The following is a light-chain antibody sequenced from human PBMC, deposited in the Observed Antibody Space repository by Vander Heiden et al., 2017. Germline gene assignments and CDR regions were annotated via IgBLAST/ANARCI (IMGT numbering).Light chain of an antibody. CDR2: GGS. CDR3: QQYGSSPALT. V-gene: IGKV3-20*01. J-gene: IGKJ4*01. Sequence: DIVLTQSPGTLSLSPGEGATLSCSASQSVATNYLAWYQKKPGQAPRLLIYGGSSRATGIPDKFSGSGSGTDFTLTISRLGPEDFAVYYCQQYGSSPALTFGGGTKVEI. CDR1: QSVATNY.